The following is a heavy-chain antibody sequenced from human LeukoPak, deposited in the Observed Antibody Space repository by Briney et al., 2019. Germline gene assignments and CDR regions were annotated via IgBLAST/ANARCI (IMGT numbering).Heavy chain of an antibody. J-gene: IGHJ4*02. CDR2: INAGNGNT. CDR1: GYTFTSYA. CDR3: AATDDSSAKTLKLDY. V-gene: IGHV1-3*01. D-gene: IGHD3-22*01. Sequence: ASVKVSCKASGYTFTSYAMHWVRQAPGQRLEWMGWINAGNGNTKYSQKFQGRVTITRDTSASTAYMELSSLRSEDTAVYYCAATDDSSAKTLKLDYWGQGTLVTVFS.